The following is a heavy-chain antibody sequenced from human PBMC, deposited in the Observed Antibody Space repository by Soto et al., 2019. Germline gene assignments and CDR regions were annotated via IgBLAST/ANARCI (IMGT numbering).Heavy chain of an antibody. J-gene: IGHJ4*02. CDR3: GRGQGRGAYLVDL. CDR1: GFSFSNCA. CDR2: IWSDASED. D-gene: IGHD2-15*01. V-gene: IGHV3-33*01. Sequence: HPGGSLRLSCTASGFSFSNCAMHWVRQAPGKGLEWVALIWSDASEDKYADSVKGRFTISRDNSKNTMYLEMNNLKVDDTDVYYCGRGQGRGAYLVDLWGQGTPVTVSS.